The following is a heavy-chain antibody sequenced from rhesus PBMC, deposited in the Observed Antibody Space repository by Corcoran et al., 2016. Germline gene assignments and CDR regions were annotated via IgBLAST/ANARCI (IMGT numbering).Heavy chain of an antibody. CDR1: GDSIISCYA. V-gene: IGHV4-127*01. CDR2: IGG. Sequence: QVQLTESGPGLVKPSETLSLTCTVSGDSIISCYACRWIRQPPGKGLEWIGYIGGYYNPSLKSRVTISKDTSKNQFSLNLTSVTATDTAVYYCASGLNYGAPNFGLDSWGQGVVVTVSS. CDR3: ASGLNYGAPNFGLDS. D-gene: IGHD1-26*01. J-gene: IGHJ6*01.